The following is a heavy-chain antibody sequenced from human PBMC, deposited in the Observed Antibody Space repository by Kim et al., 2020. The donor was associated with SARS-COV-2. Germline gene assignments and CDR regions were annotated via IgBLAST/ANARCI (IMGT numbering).Heavy chain of an antibody. D-gene: IGHD2-21*01. CDR2: VSISGDKT. J-gene: IGHJ1*01. CDR1: RFTFSDYA. Sequence: GGSLRLSCSASRFTFSDYAMHWVRQAPGRGLEPVATVSISGDKTYYGDSVKGRFTISRDNSKNAQHLQMSSLRAEDTAIYYCVKDRTYSYELWWQETLV. CDR3: VKDRTYSYEL. V-gene: IGHV3-64D*06.